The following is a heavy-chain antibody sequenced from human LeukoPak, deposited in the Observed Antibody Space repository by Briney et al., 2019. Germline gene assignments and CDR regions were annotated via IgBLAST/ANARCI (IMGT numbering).Heavy chain of an antibody. CDR1: GGSISSGGYY. CDR3: ARYTMVRATIGGYYYGMDV. J-gene: IGHJ6*04. D-gene: IGHD3-10*01. V-gene: IGHV4-31*11. CDR2: IYYSGST. Sequence: SETLSLTCAVSGGSISSGGYYWSWIRQPPGKGLEWIGYIYYSGSTNYNPSLKSRVTISVDTSKNQFSLKLSSVTAADTAVYYCARYTMVRATIGGYYYGMDVWGKGTTVTVSS.